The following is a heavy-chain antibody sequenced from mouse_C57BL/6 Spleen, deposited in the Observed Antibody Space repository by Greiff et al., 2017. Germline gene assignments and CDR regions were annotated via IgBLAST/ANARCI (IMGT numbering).Heavy chain of an antibody. D-gene: IGHD2-4*01. CDR1: GFTFSDYG. CDR2: ISSGSSTI. CDR3: ARYMHDYDEVWFAY. V-gene: IGHV5-17*01. J-gene: IGHJ3*01. Sequence: EVMLVESGGGLVKPGGSLKLSCAASGFTFSDYGMHWVRQAPEKGLEWVAYISSGSSTIYYADTVKGRFTISRDNAKNTLFLQMTSLRSEDTAMYYCARYMHDYDEVWFAYWGQGTLVTVSA.